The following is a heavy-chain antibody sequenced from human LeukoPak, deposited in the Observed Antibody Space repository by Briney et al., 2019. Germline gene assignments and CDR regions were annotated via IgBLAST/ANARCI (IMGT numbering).Heavy chain of an antibody. J-gene: IGHJ4*02. V-gene: IGHV3-74*01. CDR3: ARDLSFSPDH. CDR2: VSPDGNLA. Sequence: GGSLRLSCAGSGFTLSSSWMHWVRQAPGKGPVWVAHVSPDGNLANYADSVKGRFIISRDNAKNTLFLQMNSPRAEDTAVYYCARDLSFSPDHWGQGTLVTVSS. CDR1: GFTLSSSW.